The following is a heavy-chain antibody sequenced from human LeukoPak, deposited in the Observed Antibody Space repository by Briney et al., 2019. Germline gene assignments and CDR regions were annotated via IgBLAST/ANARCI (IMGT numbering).Heavy chain of an antibody. CDR1: GYTFTGYY. D-gene: IGHD4-17*01. CDR3: ARDGDYGDLGWLDP. CDR2: ISAYNGNT. Sequence: ASVKVSCKASGYTFTGYYMHWVRQAPGQGLEWMGWISAYNGNTNYAQKLQGRVTMTTDTSTSTAYMELRSLRSDDTAVYYCARDGDYGDLGWLDPWGQGTLVTVSS. J-gene: IGHJ5*02. V-gene: IGHV1-18*04.